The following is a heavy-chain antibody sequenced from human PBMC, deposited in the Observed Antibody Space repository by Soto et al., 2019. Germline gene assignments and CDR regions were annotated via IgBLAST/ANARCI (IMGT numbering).Heavy chain of an antibody. CDR3: ARVAGYYDSSGYYWYFDL. CDR2: ISSSGSTI. V-gene: IGHV3-11*01. J-gene: IGHJ2*01. Sequence: VGSLRLSCAASGFTFSDYYMSWIRQAPGKGLEWVSYISSSGSTIYYADSVKGRFTISRDNAKNSLYLQMNSLRAEDTAVYYCARVAGYYDSSGYYWYFDLWGRGTLVTVSS. CDR1: GFTFSDYY. D-gene: IGHD3-22*01.